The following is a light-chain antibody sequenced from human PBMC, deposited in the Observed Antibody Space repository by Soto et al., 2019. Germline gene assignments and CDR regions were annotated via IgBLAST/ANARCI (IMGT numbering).Light chain of an antibody. Sequence: DIQMTQSPSTLSASVGDRVTITCRASQSISSWLAWYQQKTGKAPKLLIYKASNLENGVPSRFSGSGSGTEFTLTISSLQPDDFATYYCKQYNSYWTFGQGTKVEIK. J-gene: IGKJ1*01. V-gene: IGKV1-5*03. CDR1: QSISSW. CDR3: KQYNSYWT. CDR2: KAS.